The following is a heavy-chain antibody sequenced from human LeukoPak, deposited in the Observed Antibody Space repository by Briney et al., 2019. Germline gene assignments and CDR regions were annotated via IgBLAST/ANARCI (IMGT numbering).Heavy chain of an antibody. V-gene: IGHV3-21*01. CDR1: GFTFSSDS. CDR2: ISSSSSYI. Sequence: PGGSLRLSCAASGFTFSSDSMNWVRQAPGKGLEWCSSISSSSSYIYYAASVKGRFTISRDKAKNSLYLQTNSLRAEDTAVYYCARDGGPIEYYYDSSGCFDYWGQGTLVTVSS. CDR3: ARDGGPIEYYYDSSGCFDY. D-gene: IGHD3-22*01. J-gene: IGHJ4*02.